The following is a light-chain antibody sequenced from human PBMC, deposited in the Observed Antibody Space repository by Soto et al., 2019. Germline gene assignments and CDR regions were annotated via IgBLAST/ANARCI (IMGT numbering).Light chain of an antibody. CDR1: QSVDSNY. CDR2: GAS. V-gene: IGKV3-20*01. Sequence: EIGLTQSPGTLSLSPGVRATLSCRASQSVDSNYLAWYQQKPVQAPRIIIFGASGRATGIPDRFSGSGSGTDFTLTISRLEPEDFAVYYCQQYGSLSWTFGQGTKVEIK. CDR3: QQYGSLSWT. J-gene: IGKJ1*01.